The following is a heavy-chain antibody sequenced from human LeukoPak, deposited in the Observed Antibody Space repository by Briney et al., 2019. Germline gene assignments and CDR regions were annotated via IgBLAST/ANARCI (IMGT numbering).Heavy chain of an antibody. CDR1: GYSISNGYY. V-gene: IGHV4-38-2*02. D-gene: IGHD3-3*01. CDR2: IYHSGTT. Sequence: SETLSLTCTVSGYSISNGYYWGWIRQPPGRGLEWIGTIYHSGTTYYNPSPKSRVTISVDTSKNQFSLRLTSVTAADTAVYYCARVDYDFWSGFPIHPFDYWGQGTLVTVSS. CDR3: ARVDYDFWSGFPIHPFDY. J-gene: IGHJ4*02.